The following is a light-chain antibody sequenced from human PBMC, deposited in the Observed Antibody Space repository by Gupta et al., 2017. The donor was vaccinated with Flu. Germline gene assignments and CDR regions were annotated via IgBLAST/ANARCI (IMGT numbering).Light chain of an antibody. CDR1: QSISSY. CDR2: AAS. V-gene: IGKV1-39*01. Sequence: DIQMIQSPSSLSASVGDRVTITCRASQSISSYLNWYQQKPGKAPKLLIYAASSLQSRVPSRFSGSGAGTDFTLTSSSLQPEDFATYYCQQSYSTLYTFGQGTKLEIK. J-gene: IGKJ2*01. CDR3: QQSYSTLYT.